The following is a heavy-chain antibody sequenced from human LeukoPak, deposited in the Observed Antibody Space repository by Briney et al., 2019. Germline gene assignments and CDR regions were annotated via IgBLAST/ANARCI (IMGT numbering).Heavy chain of an antibody. CDR3: AKGRGEYYYDSSGYYYDPGFDY. CDR2: ISYGGSTK. CDR1: GFTFSSYG. Sequence: PGRSLRLSCAASGFTFSSYGMSWVRQAPGKGLEWVAVISYGGSTKYYADSGKGRFTLSRDNSKNTLYLQMNSLRAEDTAVYYCAKGRGEYYYDSSGYYYDPGFDYWGQGTLVTVSS. D-gene: IGHD3-22*01. J-gene: IGHJ4*02. V-gene: IGHV3-30*18.